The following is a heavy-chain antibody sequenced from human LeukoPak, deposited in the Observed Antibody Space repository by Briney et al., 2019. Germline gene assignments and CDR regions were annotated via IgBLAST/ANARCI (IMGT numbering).Heavy chain of an antibody. CDR2: TYYSGST. D-gene: IGHD1-26*01. CDR1: GGSINSYY. CDR3: ARGSGNYWQVSFDY. V-gene: IGHV4-59*08. J-gene: IGHJ4*02. Sequence: SETLSLTCTVAGGSINSYYWSWIRQPPGKGVEWVGYTYYSGSTRYNPSLTSRVTISVDTSKNQFSLKLSSVTAADTAVYYCARGSGNYWQVSFDYWGQGTLVTVSS.